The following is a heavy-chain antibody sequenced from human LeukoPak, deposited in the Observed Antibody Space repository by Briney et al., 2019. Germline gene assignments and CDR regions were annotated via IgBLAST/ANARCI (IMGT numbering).Heavy chain of an antibody. D-gene: IGHD6-19*01. CDR1: GYTFSDYY. J-gene: IGHJ4*02. Sequence: ASVKVSCKASGYTFSDYYIHWVRQAPGQGLEWMGWVNPNSGGTNFVLKFQGRVTVTRDTSISTVYMELSGLRSDDTAVYYCARDPSYSSGWGSFDYWGQGTLVTVSS. V-gene: IGHV1-2*02. CDR2: VNPNSGGT. CDR3: ARDPSYSSGWGSFDY.